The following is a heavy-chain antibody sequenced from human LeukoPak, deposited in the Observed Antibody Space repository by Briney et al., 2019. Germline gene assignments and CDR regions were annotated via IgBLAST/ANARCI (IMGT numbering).Heavy chain of an antibody. J-gene: IGHJ3*02. CDR2: ISGSGGST. Sequence: PGGSLRLSCAASGFTFSSYAMSWVRQAPGKGLEWVSAISGSGGSTYYADSVKGRFTISRDNSKNTLYLQMNSLRAEDTAVYYCAKEFHPKWELLGPDAFDIWGQGTMVTVSS. V-gene: IGHV3-23*01. CDR1: GFTFSSYA. D-gene: IGHD1-26*01. CDR3: AKEFHPKWELLGPDAFDI.